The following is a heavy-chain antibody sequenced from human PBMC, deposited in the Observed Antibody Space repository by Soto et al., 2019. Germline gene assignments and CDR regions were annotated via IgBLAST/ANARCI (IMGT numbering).Heavy chain of an antibody. Sequence: QVHLVQSGAEVKKAGSSVKVSCKAPGGTFKNNGISWVRQAPGQGLEWMGGIIPVFGTTNYAQKFQGRLTITADDFTSTVDMELSRLRYEDTAVYYCARENGVAVATILYYFDYWRPGTLVTVSS. CDR2: IIPVFGTT. D-gene: IGHD5-12*01. J-gene: IGHJ4*02. CDR3: ARENGVAVATILYYFDY. CDR1: GGTFKNNG. V-gene: IGHV1-69*01.